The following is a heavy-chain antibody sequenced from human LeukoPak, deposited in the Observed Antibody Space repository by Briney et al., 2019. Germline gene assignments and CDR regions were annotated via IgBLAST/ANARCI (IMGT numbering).Heavy chain of an antibody. CDR3: ARHPLEGSTVSWFDP. J-gene: IGHJ5*02. CDR1: GYSFSSDW. Sequence: RGESLKISCQGSGYSFSSDWIGCVRQMPGKGLEWMGIIYPGDSDTRYSPSFQGQVTTPADKSTNTPYLQWSSLKASDTAMYYCARHPLEGSTVSWFDPWGQGTLVTVSS. D-gene: IGHD1-26*01. CDR2: IYPGDSDT. V-gene: IGHV5-51*01.